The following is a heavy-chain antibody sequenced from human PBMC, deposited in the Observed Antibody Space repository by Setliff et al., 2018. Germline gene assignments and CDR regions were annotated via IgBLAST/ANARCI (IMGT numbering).Heavy chain of an antibody. CDR2: IYHSGST. V-gene: IGHV4-38-2*02. D-gene: IGHD3-10*01. CDR1: GYSISSGYY. CDR3: ARDWTVWFGELSGWFDP. Sequence: PSETLSLTCTVSGYSISSGYYWGWIRQPPGKGLEWIGSIYHSGSTYYNPSLKSRVTISVDTSKNQFSLKLSSVTAADTAVYYCARDWTVWFGELSGWFDPWGQGTLVTVSS. J-gene: IGHJ5*02.